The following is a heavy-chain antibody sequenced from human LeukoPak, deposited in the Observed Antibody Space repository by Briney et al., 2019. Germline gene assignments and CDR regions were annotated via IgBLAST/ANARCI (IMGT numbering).Heavy chain of an antibody. CDR1: GYTFTSYG. Sequence: ASVKVSCKASGYTFTSYGISWVRQASGQGLEWMGWISAYNGNTNYAQKLQGRVTMTTDTSTSTAYMELRSLRSDDTAVYYCARESSTYYYDSSGYYSTGAFDIWGQGTMVTVSS. D-gene: IGHD3-22*01. CDR2: ISAYNGNT. V-gene: IGHV1-18*01. J-gene: IGHJ3*02. CDR3: ARESSTYYYDSSGYYSTGAFDI.